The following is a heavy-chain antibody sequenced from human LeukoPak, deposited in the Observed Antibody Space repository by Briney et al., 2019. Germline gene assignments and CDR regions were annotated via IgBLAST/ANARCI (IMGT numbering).Heavy chain of an antibody. CDR1: GFTFSSYA. D-gene: IGHD5-18*01. J-gene: IGHJ4*02. V-gene: IGHV3-23*01. CDR3: AKSGGIQLWSPVGDY. CDR2: ISGSGGST. Sequence: PGRSLRLSCAASGFTFSSYAMSWVRPAPGKGLEWVSAISGSGGSTYYADSVKGRFTISRDNSKNTLYLQMNSLRAEDTAVYYCAKSGGIQLWSPVGDYWGQGTLVTVSS.